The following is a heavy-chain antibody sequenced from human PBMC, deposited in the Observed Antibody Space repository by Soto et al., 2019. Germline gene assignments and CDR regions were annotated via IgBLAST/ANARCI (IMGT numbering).Heavy chain of an antibody. Sequence: QVQLQESGPGLVKPSETLSLTCTVSGGSISSYYWSWIRQPPGKGLEWIGYIFYSGSTNYNPSLKARGPISVDTSKNQFSRKLSSVTAADTAVYYCARLYGLDAFDFWGQGTMVTVSS. CDR2: IFYSGST. V-gene: IGHV4-59*08. CDR1: GGSISSYY. CDR3: ARLYGLDAFDF. J-gene: IGHJ3*01. D-gene: IGHD3-16*02.